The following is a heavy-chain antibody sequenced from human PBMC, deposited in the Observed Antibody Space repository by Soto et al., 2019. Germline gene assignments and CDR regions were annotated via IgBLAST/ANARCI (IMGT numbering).Heavy chain of an antibody. CDR1: GLPFSNYA. J-gene: IGHJ4*02. D-gene: IGHD3-16*01. CDR3: AKGDLLWDPFDL. Sequence: GESLKISCAASGLPFSNYAMTWVRQAPGKGLEWVSIISASGYSAYYGGAVKGRFTTSRDNSRSTLYLQMNGLRAEDTAVYYCAKGDLLWDPFDLWGQGTLVTVSS. CDR2: ISASGYSA. V-gene: IGHV3-23*01.